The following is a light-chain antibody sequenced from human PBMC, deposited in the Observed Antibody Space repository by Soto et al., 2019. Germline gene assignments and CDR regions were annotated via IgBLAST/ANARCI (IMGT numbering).Light chain of an antibody. CDR1: QDISNY. J-gene: IGKJ1*01. CDR3: LQHNSYPWR. Sequence: DIQMTQSPSAMSASVGDRVTITWRASQDISNYLAWFQQKPGKVPKRLISVASSLQSGVPSRFGGSGSGTEFTLTISSLQPEDFATYYCLQHNSYPWRFGQGTKVEIK. CDR2: VAS. V-gene: IGKV1-17*03.